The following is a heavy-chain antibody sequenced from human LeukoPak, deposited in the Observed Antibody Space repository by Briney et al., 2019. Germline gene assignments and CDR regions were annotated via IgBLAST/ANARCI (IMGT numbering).Heavy chain of an antibody. D-gene: IGHD6-19*01. V-gene: IGHV5-10-1*01. CDR1: GYSFASYW. CDR2: IDPSDSYT. J-gene: IGHJ6*02. CDR3: ASSSGWSESYYYYYGMDV. Sequence: GESLKISCKGSGYSFASYWISWVRQMPGKGLEWMGRIDPSDSYTNYSPSFQGHVTISADKSISTAYLQWSSLKASDTAMYYCASSSGWSESYYYYYGMDVWGQGTLVTVSS.